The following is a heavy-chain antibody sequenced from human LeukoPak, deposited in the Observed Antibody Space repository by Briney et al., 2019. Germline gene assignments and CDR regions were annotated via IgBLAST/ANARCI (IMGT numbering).Heavy chain of an antibody. J-gene: IGHJ4*02. D-gene: IGHD3-10*01. Sequence: GGSLRLSCAASGFTFSVSVMHWVRQAPGKGLEYVPVISSNGGSTSYANSVKGRFTISRDNSKNTLYLQMGSLRAEDMAVYYCVRDLSGGGLDYWGQGTLVTVSS. CDR2: ISSNGGST. CDR3: VRDLSGGGLDY. CDR1: GFTFSVSV. V-gene: IGHV3-64*01.